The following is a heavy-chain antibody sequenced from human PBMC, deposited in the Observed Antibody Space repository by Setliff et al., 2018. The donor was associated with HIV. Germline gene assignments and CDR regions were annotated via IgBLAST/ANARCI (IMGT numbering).Heavy chain of an antibody. D-gene: IGHD4-17*01. V-gene: IGHV3-48*03. CDR3: AVSPDGDCATTKCANWFDP. CDR2: ISGSGSII. Sequence: PGGSLRLSCAASGFTFGSYDMNWVRQAPGKGLEWVSYISGSGSIIYYADSVKGRFTISRDNARNLLYLEMSSLRAEDTAVYLCAVSPDGDCATTKCANWFDPWGQGTQVTVSS. J-gene: IGHJ5*02. CDR1: GFTFGSYD.